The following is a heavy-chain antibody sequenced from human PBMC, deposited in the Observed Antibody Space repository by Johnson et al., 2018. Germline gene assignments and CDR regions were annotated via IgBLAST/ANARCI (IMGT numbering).Heavy chain of an antibody. CDR2: ISYDGSNK. CDR1: GFTFSSYA. J-gene: IGHJ3*02. V-gene: IGHV3-30*04. CDR3: ARSTFDLWSGYYFGRNACGI. Sequence: QVQLVESGGGLVQPGRSLRLSCAASGFTFSSYAMHWVRQPPGKGLKWVAVISYDGSNKYYADSVKGRFTISRDNSKNTLYLQMKSLRAEDTAVYYCARSTFDLWSGYYFGRNACGIWGQGTMVTVSS. D-gene: IGHD3-3*01.